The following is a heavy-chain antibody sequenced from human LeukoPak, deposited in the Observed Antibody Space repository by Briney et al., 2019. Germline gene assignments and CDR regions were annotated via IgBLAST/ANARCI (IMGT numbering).Heavy chain of an antibody. J-gene: IGHJ4*02. V-gene: IGHV4-39*01. CDR1: GGSISSSSYY. CDR2: IYYGENT. Sequence: SETLSLTCTVSGGSISSSSYYWGWIRQPPGNGLEWIGNIYYGENTYYNPSLKSRVTISIDTSKNQFYLKLSSLTAADTAVYYCARRDDSSGYHKIFDYWGPGTLVTVSS. D-gene: IGHD3-22*01. CDR3: ARRDDSSGYHKIFDY.